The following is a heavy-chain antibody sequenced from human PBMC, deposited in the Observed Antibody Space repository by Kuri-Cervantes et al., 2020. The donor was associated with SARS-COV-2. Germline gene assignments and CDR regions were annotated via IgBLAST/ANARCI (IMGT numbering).Heavy chain of an antibody. J-gene: IGHJ4*02. D-gene: IGHD3-9*01. CDR3: AKDGGRGRYFDWSPPPGGNYFDY. CDR1: GFTFRNYA. CDR2: ISWNSGSI. Sequence: SLKISCAAPGFTFRNYAMTWVRQAPGKGLEWVSGISWNSGSIGYADSVKGRFTISRDNAKNSLYLQMNSLRAEDTAVYYCAKDGGRGRYFDWSPPPGGNYFDYWGQGTLVTVSS. V-gene: IGHV3-9*01.